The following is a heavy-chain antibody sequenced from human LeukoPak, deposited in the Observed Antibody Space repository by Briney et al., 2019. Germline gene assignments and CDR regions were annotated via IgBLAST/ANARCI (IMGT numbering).Heavy chain of an antibody. CDR3: ARDPARYCSSTSCYGMDV. D-gene: IGHD2-2*01. J-gene: IGHJ6*02. CDR1: GYTFTSYY. V-gene: IGHV1-46*01. Sequence: ASVKVSCKASGYTFTSYYMHWVRQAPGQGLEWMGIINPSGGSTSYAQKFQGRVTMTRDTSTSTVCMELSSLRSEDTAVYYCARDPARYCSSTSCYGMDVWGQGTTVTVSS. CDR2: INPSGGST.